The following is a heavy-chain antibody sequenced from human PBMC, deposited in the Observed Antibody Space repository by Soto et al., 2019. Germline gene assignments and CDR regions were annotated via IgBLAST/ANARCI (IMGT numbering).Heavy chain of an antibody. Sequence: QITLKESGPTLVKPPQTLTLTCPFSGFSLSTSGVGVGWIRQPPGKALEWFALIHRDDDKRYTPSLKSRLTITEHTSKHPVVLTMTNMDPVDTATYYCARTYYYGQNCFDPWGQGTLVTVSS. CDR3: ARTYYYGQNCFDP. CDR2: IHRDDDK. V-gene: IGHV2-5*02. J-gene: IGHJ5*02. D-gene: IGHD3-10*01. CDR1: GFSLSTSGVG.